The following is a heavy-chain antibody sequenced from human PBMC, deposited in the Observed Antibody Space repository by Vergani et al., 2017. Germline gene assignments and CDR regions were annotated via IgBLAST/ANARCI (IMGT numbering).Heavy chain of an antibody. D-gene: IGHD2-2*01. Sequence: EVQLVESGGGLVKPGGSLRLSCAASGFTFSSYSMNWVRQAPGKGLEWVSSISTGSDYIYHADSVKGRFTISRDNAKNSLYLQMNSLRAEDTAVYFCASQNCSSTSCYQRKRAAFDPWGQGTLVTVSS. CDR2: ISTGSDYI. J-gene: IGHJ5*02. V-gene: IGHV3-21*01. CDR1: GFTFSSYS. CDR3: ASQNCSSTSCYQRKRAAFDP.